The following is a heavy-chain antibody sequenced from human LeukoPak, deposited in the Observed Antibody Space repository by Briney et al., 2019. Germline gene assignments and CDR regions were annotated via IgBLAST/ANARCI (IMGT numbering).Heavy chain of an antibody. CDR3: ARVELYASGWYGSVDY. CDR2: ISYDGTNK. V-gene: IGHV3-30*03. CDR1: GFTFSSYW. Sequence: HTGGSLRLSCAASGFTFSSYWMSWVRQAPGKGLEWVAVISYDGTNKYYADSVRGRFTISRDNSKNTLYLQMDSLRTEDTAVYYCARVELYASGWYGSVDYWGQGTLVAVSS. J-gene: IGHJ4*02. D-gene: IGHD6-19*01.